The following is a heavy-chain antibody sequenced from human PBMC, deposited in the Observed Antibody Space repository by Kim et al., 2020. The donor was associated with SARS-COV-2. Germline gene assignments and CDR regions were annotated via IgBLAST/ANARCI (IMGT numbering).Heavy chain of an antibody. CDR3: TTDLAAAGIYY. Sequence: TDYAAPVKGRFTISRDDSKNTLYLQMNSLKTEDTAVYYCTTDLAAAGIYYWGQGTLVTVSS. CDR2: T. D-gene: IGHD6-13*01. J-gene: IGHJ4*02. V-gene: IGHV3-15*01.